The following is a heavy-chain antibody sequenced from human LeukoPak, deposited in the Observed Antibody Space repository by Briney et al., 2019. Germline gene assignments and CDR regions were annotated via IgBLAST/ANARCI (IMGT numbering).Heavy chain of an antibody. V-gene: IGHV5-51*01. CDR2: IYPGDSDI. CDR3: ARHHGAYCGGDCYSD. CDR1: GYSFTNSW. Sequence: GESLKISCKGSGYSFTNSWIGWVRQIPGKGLEWMGIIYPGDSDIRYSPSFQGQVTISADKSISTAYLQWSSLQASDTATYYCARHHGAYCGGDCYSDWGQGTLVTVSS. D-gene: IGHD2-21*02. J-gene: IGHJ4*02.